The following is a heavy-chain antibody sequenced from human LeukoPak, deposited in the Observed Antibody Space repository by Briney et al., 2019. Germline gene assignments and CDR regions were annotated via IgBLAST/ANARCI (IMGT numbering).Heavy chain of an antibody. CDR1: GFTFSSSW. CDR2: IKQDGSEK. Sequence: RPGGSLRLSCAASGFTFSSSWMSWVRQAPGKGLEWVAKIKQDGSEKYYVDSVKGRFTISRDNSKNTLYLQMNSLRAEDTAVYYCARASYYYDSSGYYKYWGQGTLVTVSS. D-gene: IGHD3-22*01. CDR3: ARASYYYDSSGYYKY. J-gene: IGHJ4*02. V-gene: IGHV3-7*01.